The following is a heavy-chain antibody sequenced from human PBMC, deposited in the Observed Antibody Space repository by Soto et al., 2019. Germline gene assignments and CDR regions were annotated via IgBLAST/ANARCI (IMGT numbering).Heavy chain of an antibody. V-gene: IGHV1-3*05. D-gene: IGHD1-7*01. CDR1: GYTFTSYA. Sequence: QVQLVLSGVEEKKPGASVKVSCKASGYTFTSYAMHWVRQAPGQRLEWMGWINAGNGNTKYSQKFQGRVTITRDTSASTAYTELSSLRSEDTAVYYCASNHPGTTPYGMDVWGQGTTVTVSS. J-gene: IGHJ6*02. CDR2: INAGNGNT. CDR3: ASNHPGTTPYGMDV.